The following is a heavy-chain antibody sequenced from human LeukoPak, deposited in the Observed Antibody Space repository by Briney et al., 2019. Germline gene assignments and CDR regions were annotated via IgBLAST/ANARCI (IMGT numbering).Heavy chain of an antibody. CDR2: IYYSGST. V-gene: IGHV4-59*08. CDR3: ARFGGYFDY. CDR1: GGSISSYY. D-gene: IGHD3-16*01. Sequence: SETLSLTCTVSGGSISSYYWSWIRQPPGKGLEWIGYIYYSGSTNYNPSLKSRVTISVDTSKNQFPLKLSSVTAADTAVYYCARFGGYFDYWGQGTLVTVSS. J-gene: IGHJ4*02.